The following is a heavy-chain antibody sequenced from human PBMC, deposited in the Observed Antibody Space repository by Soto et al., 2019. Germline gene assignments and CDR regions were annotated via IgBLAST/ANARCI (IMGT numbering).Heavy chain of an antibody. CDR2: IYYSGST. J-gene: IGHJ4*02. V-gene: IGHV4-39*01. CDR1: GGSISSSSYY. CDR3: ARPHFGY. Sequence: SETLSLTCTVSGGSISSSSYYWGWIRQPPGKGLEWIGSIYYSGSTYYNPSLKSRVTISVDTSKNQFSLKLSSVTAADTAVYYCARPHFGYWGQGTLVTVSS.